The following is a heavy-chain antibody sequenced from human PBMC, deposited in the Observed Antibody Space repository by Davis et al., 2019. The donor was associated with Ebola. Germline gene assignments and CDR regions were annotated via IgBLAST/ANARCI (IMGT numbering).Heavy chain of an antibody. CDR1: GGSISSYY. V-gene: IGHV4-59*12. Sequence: SETLSLTCTVSGGSISSYYWSWVRQPPGKGLEWIGFIYYSGDTNYNPSLKSRVTISVDTSKNQFSLKLSSVTAADTAVYYCARVSHAWLGLSTLNWFDPWGQGTLVTVSS. D-gene: IGHD3-22*01. J-gene: IGHJ5*02. CDR2: IYYSGDT. CDR3: ARVSHAWLGLSTLNWFDP.